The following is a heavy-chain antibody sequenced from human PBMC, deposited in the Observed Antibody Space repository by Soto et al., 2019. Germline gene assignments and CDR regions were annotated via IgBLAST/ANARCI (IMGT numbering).Heavy chain of an antibody. CDR2: IYHSGSA. J-gene: IGHJ4*02. Sequence: QVELQESGPGLVKPSGTLSLTCAVSGGSVSSTYWWSWVRQPPGKGLEWIGEIYHSGSANYNPSLKSPVTISVDNSKNQFSLNLNSVTAADTAVYYCARYNAASGTYYFDYWGQGTLVTVSS. D-gene: IGHD6-13*01. CDR3: ARYNAASGTYYFDY. V-gene: IGHV4-4*02. CDR1: GGSVSSTYW.